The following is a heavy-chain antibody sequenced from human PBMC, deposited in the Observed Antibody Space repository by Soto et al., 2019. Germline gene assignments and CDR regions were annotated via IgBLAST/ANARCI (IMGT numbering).Heavy chain of an antibody. CDR1: GFTFSSYA. J-gene: IGHJ4*02. CDR3: AKSEGYGDYAGYFDY. D-gene: IGHD4-17*01. CDR2: ISGSGGST. Sequence: EVQLLESGGGLVQPGGSLRLSCAASGFTFSSYAMSWVRQAPGKGLEWVSAISGSGGSTYYADSVKGRFTISRDNSKDTLDLQMNSLRAEDTAVYYCAKSEGYGDYAGYFDYWGQGTLVTVSS. V-gene: IGHV3-23*01.